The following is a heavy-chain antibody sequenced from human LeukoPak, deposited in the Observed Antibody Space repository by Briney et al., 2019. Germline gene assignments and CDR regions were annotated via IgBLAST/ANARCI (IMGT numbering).Heavy chain of an antibody. V-gene: IGHV2-70*12. D-gene: IGHD7-27*01. CDR2: IDWDDDK. CDR3: AHGGPNWDLDAFDI. J-gene: IGHJ3*02. CDR1: GFSLSTSGMC. Sequence: SGPALVKPTQTLTLTCTFSGFSLSTSGMCVSWIRQPPGKALEWLALIDWDDDKYYGTSLKTRLTITKDTSKNQVVLTMTNMDPVDTATYYCAHGGPNWDLDAFDIWGQGSMVTVSS.